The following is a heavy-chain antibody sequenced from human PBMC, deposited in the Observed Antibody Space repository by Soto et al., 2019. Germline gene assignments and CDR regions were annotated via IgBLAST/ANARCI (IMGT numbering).Heavy chain of an antibody. CDR3: ARGVPYSYGYVSWFDP. V-gene: IGHV4-61*01. J-gene: IGHJ5*02. Sequence: ASETLSLTCTVSGGSVSSGSYCWSWIRQPPGKGLEWIGYIYYSGSTNYNPSLKSRVTISVDTSKNQLSLKLSSVTAADTAVYYCARGVPYSYGYVSWFDPWGQGTLVTVLL. CDR2: IYYSGST. D-gene: IGHD5-18*01. CDR1: GGSVSSGSYC.